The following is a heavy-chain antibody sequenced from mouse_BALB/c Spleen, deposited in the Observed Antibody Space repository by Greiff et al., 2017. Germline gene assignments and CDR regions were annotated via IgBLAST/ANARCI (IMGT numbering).Heavy chain of an antibody. J-gene: IGHJ3*01. D-gene: IGHD4-1*01. CDR3: ARGELGRGIAY. CDR1: GFSLTSYG. V-gene: IGHV2-9*02. Sequence: VQLQESGPGLVAPSQSLSITCTVSGFSLTSYGVHWVRQPPGKGLEWLGVIWAGGSTNYNSALMSRLSISKDNSKSQVFLKMNSLQTDDTAMYYCARGELGRGIAYWGQGTLVTVSA. CDR2: IWAGGST.